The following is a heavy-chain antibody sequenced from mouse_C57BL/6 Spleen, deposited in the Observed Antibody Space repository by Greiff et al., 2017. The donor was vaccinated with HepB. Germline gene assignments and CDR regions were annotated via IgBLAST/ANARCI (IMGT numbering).Heavy chain of an antibody. CDR2: IDPSDSYT. CDR3: ARGGYGSSFWYFDV. J-gene: IGHJ1*03. Sequence: VQLQQPGAELVMPGASVKLSCKASGYTFTSYWMHWVKQWPGQGLEWIGEIDPSDSYTNYNQKFKGKSTLTVDKSSSTAYMQLSSLTSEDSAVYYCARGGYGSSFWYFDVWGTGTTVTVSS. D-gene: IGHD1-1*01. CDR1: GYTFTSYW. V-gene: IGHV1-69*01.